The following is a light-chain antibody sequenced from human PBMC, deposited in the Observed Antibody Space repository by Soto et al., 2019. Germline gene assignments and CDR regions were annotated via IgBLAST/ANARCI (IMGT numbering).Light chain of an antibody. Sequence: DIQMTQSPSTLSASVGDRVTITCRASQTISNYLTWYQQRPGKAPKLRIYRSSILQNGVPSRFSGSVSGAEITLTINSRQADEFSTNFYQQYYRNPTFGQGTRVEI. V-gene: IGKV1-5*03. CDR3: QQYYRNPT. J-gene: IGKJ1*01. CDR2: RSS. CDR1: QTISNY.